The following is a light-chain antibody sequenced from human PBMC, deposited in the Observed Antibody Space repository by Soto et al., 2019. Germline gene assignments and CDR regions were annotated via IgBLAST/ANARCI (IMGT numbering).Light chain of an antibody. CDR3: RSYARSSTYV. Sequence: QSALTQPASVSGSPGQSITISCTGTSGDVGSYNLVSWYQHHPGKAPKLMIYEGSKRPSGVSNRFSGSKSGSTASLTISGLQAEDEADYYCRSYARSSTYVFGTGTKLTVL. J-gene: IGLJ1*01. CDR1: SGDVGSYNL. V-gene: IGLV2-23*01. CDR2: EGS.